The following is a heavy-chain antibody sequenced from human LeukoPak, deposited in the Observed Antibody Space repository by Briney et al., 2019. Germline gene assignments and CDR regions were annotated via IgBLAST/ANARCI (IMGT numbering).Heavy chain of an antibody. Sequence: SVKVSCKASGGTFSSYAISWVRQGPGQGLEWMGGIIPIFGTANYAQKFQGRVTITTDESTSTAYMGLSSLRSEGTAVYYCAGGANVYGGYNLGDYWGQGTLVTVSS. CDR3: AGGANVYGGYNLGDY. V-gene: IGHV1-69*05. D-gene: IGHD4-17*01. CDR1: GGTFSSYA. CDR2: IIPIFGTA. J-gene: IGHJ4*02.